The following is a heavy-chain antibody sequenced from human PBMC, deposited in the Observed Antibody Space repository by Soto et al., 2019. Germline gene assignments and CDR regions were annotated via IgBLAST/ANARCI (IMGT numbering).Heavy chain of an antibody. CDR1: GYTFNSYG. CDR2: IIPIFGTA. J-gene: IGHJ6*02. Sequence: SVKVSCKTSGYTFNSYGISWVRQAPGQGLEWMGGIIPIFGTANYAQKFQGRVTITADKSTSTAYMELSSLRSEDTAVYYCARGYHYYDSSGYYPAYYYYGMDVWGQGTTVTVSS. V-gene: IGHV1-69*06. D-gene: IGHD3-22*01. CDR3: ARGYHYYDSSGYYPAYYYYGMDV.